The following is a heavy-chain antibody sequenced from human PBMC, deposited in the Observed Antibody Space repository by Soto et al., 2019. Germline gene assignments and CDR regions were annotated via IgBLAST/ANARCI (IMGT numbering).Heavy chain of an antibody. CDR3: ARDRGRVRGVSSYFDY. CDR1: GFTVSSNY. V-gene: IGHV3-53*01. J-gene: IGHJ4*02. Sequence: GGSLRLSCAASGFTVSSNYMSWVRQAQGKGLEWVSVIYSGGSTYYADSVKGRFTISRDNSKNTLYLQMNSLRAEDTAVYYCARDRGRVRGVSSYFDYWGQGTLVTVSS. CDR2: IYSGGST. D-gene: IGHD3-10*01.